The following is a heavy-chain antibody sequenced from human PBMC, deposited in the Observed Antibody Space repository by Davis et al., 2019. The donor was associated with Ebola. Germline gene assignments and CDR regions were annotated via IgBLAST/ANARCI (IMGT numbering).Heavy chain of an antibody. CDR1: GYTFTSYG. Sequence: ASVKVSCKASGYTFTSYGISWVRQATGQGLEWMGWMNPNSGNTGYAQKFQGRVTMTRNTSISTAYMELSSLRSEDTAVYYCARGLGWERNWFDPWGQGTLVTVSS. J-gene: IGHJ5*02. V-gene: IGHV1-8*02. CDR2: MNPNSGNT. D-gene: IGHD1-26*01. CDR3: ARGLGWERNWFDP.